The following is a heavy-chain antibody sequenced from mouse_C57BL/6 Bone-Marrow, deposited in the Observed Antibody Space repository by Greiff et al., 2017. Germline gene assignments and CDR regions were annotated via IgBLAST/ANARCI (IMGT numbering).Heavy chain of an antibody. CDR2: INPYNGDT. CDR1: GYSFTGYF. V-gene: IGHV1-20*01. CDR3: ARVDVYYSWFAY. Sequence: VQLKQSGPELVKPGDSVKISCKASGYSFTGYFMNWVMQSHGKSLEWIGRINPYNGDTFYNQKFKGKATLTVDKSSSTAHMELRSLTSEDSAVYYGARVDVYYSWFAYWGQGTLVTVSA. J-gene: IGHJ3*01. D-gene: IGHD2-3*01.